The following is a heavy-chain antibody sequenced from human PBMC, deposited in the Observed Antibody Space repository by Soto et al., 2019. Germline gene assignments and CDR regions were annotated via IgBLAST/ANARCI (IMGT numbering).Heavy chain of an antibody. CDR2: INPNSGGT. J-gene: IGHJ3*02. CDR1: GYTFTGYY. V-gene: IGHV1-2*04. D-gene: IGHD6-13*01. Sequence: ASLKVYCNSSGYTFTGYYMHCVRQAPGQGLEWMGWINPNSGGTNYAQKFQGWVTMTRDTSISTAYMELSRLRSDDTAVYYCARLAADDAFDIWGQGTMVTVSS. CDR3: ARLAADDAFDI.